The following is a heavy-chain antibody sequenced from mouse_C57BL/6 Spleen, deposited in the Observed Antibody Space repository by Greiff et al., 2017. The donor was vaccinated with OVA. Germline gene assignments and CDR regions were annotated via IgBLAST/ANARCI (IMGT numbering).Heavy chain of an antibody. J-gene: IGHJ4*01. CDR1: GFTFSDYY. CDR3: ARFSYGYYAMDY. D-gene: IGHD2-1*01. V-gene: IGHV5-12*01. CDR2: ISNGGGST. Sequence: EVQLVESGGGLVQPGGSLKLSCAASGFTFSDYYMYWVRQTPEKRLEWVAYISNGGGSTYYPDTVKGRFTISRDNAKNTLYLQMSRLKSEDTAMYYCARFSYGYYAMDYWGQGTSVTVSS.